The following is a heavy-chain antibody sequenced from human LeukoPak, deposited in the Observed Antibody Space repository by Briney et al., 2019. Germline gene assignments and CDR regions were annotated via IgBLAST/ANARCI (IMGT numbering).Heavy chain of an antibody. CDR1: GYTFTSYG. D-gene: IGHD3-10*01. CDR2: ISAYNGNT. CDR3: ARVDGSEYYGSGSYPTTYWYFDL. V-gene: IGHV1-18*01. J-gene: IGHJ2*01. Sequence: ASVKVSCKASGYTFTSYGISWVRQAPGQGLEWMGWISAYNGNTNYAQKLQGRVTMTTDTSTSTAYMELRSLRSDDTAVYYCARVDGSEYYGSGSYPTTYWYFDLWGRSTLVTVSS.